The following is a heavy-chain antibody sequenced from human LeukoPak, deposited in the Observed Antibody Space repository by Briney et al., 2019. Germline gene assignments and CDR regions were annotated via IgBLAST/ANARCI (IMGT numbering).Heavy chain of an antibody. CDR3: ARAAGWLDP. CDR2: ISYNGRTI. J-gene: IGHJ5*01. Sequence: GGSLRLSCAASGFTFSSYAMSWVRQAPGKGLEWISYISYNGRTIHYADSVKGRFIISRDNTKKSLYLQMNSLRVEDTAVYYCARAAGWLDPWGRGTLVTVPS. D-gene: IGHD6-13*01. CDR1: GFTFSSYA. V-gene: IGHV3-48*03.